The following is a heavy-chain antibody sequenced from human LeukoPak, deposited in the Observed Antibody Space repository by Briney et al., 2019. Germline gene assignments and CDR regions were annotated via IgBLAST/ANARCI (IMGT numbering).Heavy chain of an antibody. CDR1: GGSISSYC. CDR3: ASRQGYYDSSGYYYDWYFDL. D-gene: IGHD3-22*01. Sequence: SETLSLTCTVSGGSISSYCWSWIRQPPAKGLEWIGYIYYSGSTNYNPSLKSRVTISVDTSKNQFSLKLSSVTAADTAVYYCASRQGYYDSSGYYYDWYFDLWGRGTLVTVSS. CDR2: IYYSGST. J-gene: IGHJ2*01. V-gene: IGHV4-59*01.